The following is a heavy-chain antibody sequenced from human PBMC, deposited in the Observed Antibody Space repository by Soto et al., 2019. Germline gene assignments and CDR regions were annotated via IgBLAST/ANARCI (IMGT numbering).Heavy chain of an antibody. CDR3: SCEYSTAVPRGVVVDY. Sequence: GGSLRLSCAASGFTLSSYAMHWVRQAPGKGLEWVAVISYDGSNRYYADSVKGRFTISRDNSKNTLNLQMNSLRAEDAAVDVCSCEYSTAVPRGVVVDYWGQGTLVTVSS. CDR2: ISYDGSNR. V-gene: IGHV3-30*04. CDR1: GFTLSSYA. J-gene: IGHJ4*02. D-gene: IGHD2-21*01.